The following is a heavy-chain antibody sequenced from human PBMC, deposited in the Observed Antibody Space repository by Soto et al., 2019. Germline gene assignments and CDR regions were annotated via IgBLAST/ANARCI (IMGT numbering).Heavy chain of an antibody. CDR3: ARARGIAAAGSPRSDNWFDP. D-gene: IGHD6-13*01. Sequence: SETLSLTCTVSGGSISSYYWSWIRQPPGKGLEWIGYIYYSGSTNYNPSLKSRVTISVDTSKNQFSLKLSSVTAADTAVYYCARARGIAAAGSPRSDNWFDPWGQGTLVTVSS. V-gene: IGHV4-59*01. J-gene: IGHJ5*02. CDR2: IYYSGST. CDR1: GGSISSYY.